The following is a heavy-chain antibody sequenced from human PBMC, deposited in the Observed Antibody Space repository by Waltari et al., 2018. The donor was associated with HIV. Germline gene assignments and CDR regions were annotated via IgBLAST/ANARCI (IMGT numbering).Heavy chain of an antibody. Sequence: EVQLVESGGGLIQPGGSLRLSCAASGFTVSSNYMSWVRQAPGKGLEWVSVIYSGGSTYYADSVKGRFTISRDNSKNTLYLQMNSLRAEDTAVYYCVRGVQCSGGSCFLDYWGQGTLVTVSS. J-gene: IGHJ4*02. CDR3: VRGVQCSGGSCFLDY. V-gene: IGHV3-53*01. CDR2: IYSGGST. CDR1: GFTVSSNY. D-gene: IGHD2-15*01.